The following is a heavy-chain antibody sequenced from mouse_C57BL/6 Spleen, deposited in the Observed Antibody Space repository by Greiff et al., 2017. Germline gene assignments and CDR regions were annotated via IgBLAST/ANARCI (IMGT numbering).Heavy chain of an antibody. Sequence: VQLQQSGAELARPGASVKLSCKASGYTFTSYGISWVKQRTGQGLEWIGEIYPRSGNTYYNEKFKGKATLTADKSSSTAYMELRSLTSEDSAVYFCARLGDSSGAWFAYWGQGTLVTVSA. J-gene: IGHJ3*01. CDR2: IYPRSGNT. CDR1: GYTFTSYG. V-gene: IGHV1-81*01. D-gene: IGHD3-2*02. CDR3: ARLGDSSGAWFAY.